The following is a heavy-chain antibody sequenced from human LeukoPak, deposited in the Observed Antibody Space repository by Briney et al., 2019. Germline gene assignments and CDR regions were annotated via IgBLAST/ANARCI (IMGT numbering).Heavy chain of an antibody. CDR2: IRHVGSNE. CDR3: VKDWGFLPDYSADGFDI. D-gene: IGHD4-11*01. Sequence: PGGSLRLSCAASGFAFSTYGMHWVRQAPGKGLEWVAFIRHVGSNEYYADSVRGRFAISRDNSQHTLHLQMNILRVEDTPVYYCVKDWGFLPDYSADGFDIWGPGTVVTVSS. CDR1: GFAFSTYG. V-gene: IGHV3-30*02. J-gene: IGHJ3*02.